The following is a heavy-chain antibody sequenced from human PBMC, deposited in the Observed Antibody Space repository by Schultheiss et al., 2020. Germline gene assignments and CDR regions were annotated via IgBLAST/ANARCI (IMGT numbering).Heavy chain of an antibody. D-gene: IGHD3-22*01. V-gene: IGHV4-59*04. CDR3: ARQDEIGYDSSGYYPNWFDP. CDR1: GGSISSYY. Sequence: SQTLSLTCTVSGGSISSYYWSWIRQPPGKGLEWIGYIYYSGSTYYNPSLKSRVTISVDTSKNQFSLKLSSVTAADTAVYYCARQDEIGYDSSGYYPNWFDPWGQGTLVTVSS. J-gene: IGHJ5*02. CDR2: IYYSGST.